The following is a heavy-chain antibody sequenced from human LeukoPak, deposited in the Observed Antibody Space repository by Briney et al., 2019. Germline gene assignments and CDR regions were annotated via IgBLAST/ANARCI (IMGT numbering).Heavy chain of an antibody. CDR2: FSPSGGGT. V-gene: IGHV3-23*01. J-gene: IGHJ4*02. CDR3: ARDSSSWYY. Sequence: GGSLRLSCAASGFTFSNYAMSWVRQAPGKGLEWVSAFSPSGGGTYYADSVKGRFTISRDNAKNSLYLQMNSLRAEDTAIYYCARDSSSWYYWGQGALVTVSS. CDR1: GFTFSNYA. D-gene: IGHD6-13*01.